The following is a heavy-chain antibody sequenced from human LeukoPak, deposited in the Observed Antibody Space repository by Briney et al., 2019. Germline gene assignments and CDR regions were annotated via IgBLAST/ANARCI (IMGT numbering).Heavy chain of an antibody. CDR1: GGSISSYY. CDR2: IYYSGST. J-gene: IGHJ6*03. D-gene: IGHD3-22*01. V-gene: IGHV4-59*01. CDR3: ARSYDSSLPYYYYMDV. Sequence: PSETLSLTCTVSGGSISSYYWSWIRQPPGKGLEWIGYIYYSGSTNYNPSLKSGVTISVDTSKNHFSLKLSSVTAADTAVYYCARSYDSSLPYYYYMDVWGKGTTVTVSS.